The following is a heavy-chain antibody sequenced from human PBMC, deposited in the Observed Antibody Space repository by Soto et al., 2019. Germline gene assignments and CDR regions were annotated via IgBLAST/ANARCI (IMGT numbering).Heavy chain of an antibody. CDR2: IYHSGST. D-gene: IGHD3-22*01. CDR1: GGSITSSSYY. Sequence: SETLSLTCTFSGGSITSSSYYWGWIRQPPGKGLEWIGKIYHSGSTYYNPSLKSRVTISVDTSKNQFSLKLSSVTAADTAVYYCARVKGGGYYYGLYYYYGMDVWGQGTTVTVSS. J-gene: IGHJ6*02. CDR3: ARVKGGGYYYGLYYYYGMDV. V-gene: IGHV4-39*07.